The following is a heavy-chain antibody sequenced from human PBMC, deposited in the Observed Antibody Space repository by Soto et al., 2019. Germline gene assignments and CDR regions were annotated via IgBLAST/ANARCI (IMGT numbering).Heavy chain of an antibody. Sequence: PXGSLRLSCAASGFTFDSPYSHGMSWVRQSPGKGPEWVSTISSNGANTHYAESVKGRFTISKDASRNTVHLHMNSLRAEDTATYFCVSWVSAHFDYWGHGTPVTVS. CDR3: VSWVSAHFDY. CDR1: GFTFDSPYSHG. J-gene: IGHJ4*01. D-gene: IGHD2-8*01. CDR2: ISSNGANT. V-gene: IGHV3-23*01.